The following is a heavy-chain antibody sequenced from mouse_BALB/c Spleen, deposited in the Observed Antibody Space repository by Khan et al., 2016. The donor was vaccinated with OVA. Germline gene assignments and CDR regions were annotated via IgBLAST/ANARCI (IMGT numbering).Heavy chain of an antibody. CDR3: ARDRMDY. Sequence: QMQLEESGAELAKPGASVKMSCKASGYTFTSYWMHWIKQRPGQGLEWIGYINPTSGYTDYNQKFKDKATLTAEKSSSTAYMQLSSLTSDDSAVYYCARDRMDYWGQGTALTVSS. CDR1: GYTFTSYW. CDR2: INPTSGYT. V-gene: IGHV1-7*01. J-gene: IGHJ2*01.